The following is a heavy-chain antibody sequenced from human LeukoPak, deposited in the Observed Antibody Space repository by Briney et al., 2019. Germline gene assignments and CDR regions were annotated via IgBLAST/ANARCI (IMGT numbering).Heavy chain of an antibody. D-gene: IGHD5-24*01. V-gene: IGHV1-2*02. J-gene: IGHJ5*02. Sequence: ASVTVSFTASGYTFTGYYMHWVRQAPGQGLEWMGWINPNSGGTNYAQKFQGRVTMTRDTSISTAYMELSRLRSDDTAVYYCAREMATIGNWFDPWGQGTLVTVSS. CDR3: AREMATIGNWFDP. CDR1: GYTFTGYY. CDR2: INPNSGGT.